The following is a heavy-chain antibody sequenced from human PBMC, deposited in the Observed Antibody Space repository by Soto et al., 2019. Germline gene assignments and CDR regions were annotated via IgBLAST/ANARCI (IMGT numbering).Heavy chain of an antibody. V-gene: IGHV5-51*01. CDR3: ARVEVGASHTGDLYYYYGMDV. CDR2: IYPGDSDT. Sequence: PGESLKISCKGSGYSFTSYWIGWVRQMPGKGLEWMGIIYPGDSDTRYSPSFQGQVTISADKSISTAYLQWSSLKASDTAMYYCARVEVGASHTGDLYYYYGMDVWGQGTTVTVSS. J-gene: IGHJ6*02. CDR1: GYSFTSYW. D-gene: IGHD1-26*01.